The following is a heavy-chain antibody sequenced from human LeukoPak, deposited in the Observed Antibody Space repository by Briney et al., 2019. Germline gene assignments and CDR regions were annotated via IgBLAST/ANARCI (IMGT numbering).Heavy chain of an antibody. D-gene: IGHD4-17*01. CDR1: GGTFSSYA. V-gene: IGHV1-69*01. CDR3: AREHPHDHGDYGWFDP. CDR2: IIPIFGTA. J-gene: IGHJ5*02. Sequence: LVKVSCKASGGTFSSYAISWVRQAPGQGLEWMGGIIPIFGTANYAQKFQGRVTITADESTSTAYMELSSLRSEDTAVYYCAREHPHDHGDYGWFDPWGQGTLVTVSS.